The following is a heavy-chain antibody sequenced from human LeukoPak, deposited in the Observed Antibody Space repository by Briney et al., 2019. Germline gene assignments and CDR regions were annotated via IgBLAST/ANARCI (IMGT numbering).Heavy chain of an antibody. Sequence: GGSLRLSCAASGFTFSSYGMHWVRQAPGKGLEWVAVISYDGSNKYYADSVKGRFTISRDNSKNTLYLQMNSLRAEDTAVYYCAKGIAVAGTKDGMDVWGQGTTVTVSS. D-gene: IGHD6-19*01. CDR3: AKGIAVAGTKDGMDV. CDR2: ISYDGSNK. CDR1: GFTFSSYG. V-gene: IGHV3-30*18. J-gene: IGHJ6*02.